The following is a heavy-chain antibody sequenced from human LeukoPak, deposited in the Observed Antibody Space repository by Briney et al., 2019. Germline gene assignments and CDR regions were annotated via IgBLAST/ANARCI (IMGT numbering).Heavy chain of an antibody. CDR3: ASPQTSGYAFGY. J-gene: IGHJ4*02. V-gene: IGHV3-48*03. D-gene: IGHD5-12*01. Sequence: GGSLSLPCAASGFTFSSYEMIWVRQAPGKGLECVSYISGSGRTIYYADSVKGRFTISRDNAKNSLYLQMYSLRAGDTAAYYCASPQTSGYAFGYWGQGTLVTVSS. CDR2: ISGSGRTI. CDR1: GFTFSSYE.